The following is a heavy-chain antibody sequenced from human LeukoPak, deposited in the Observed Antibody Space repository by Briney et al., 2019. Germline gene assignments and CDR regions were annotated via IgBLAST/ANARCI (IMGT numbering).Heavy chain of an antibody. D-gene: IGHD2-2*01. Sequence: GESLKISCKGSGSRFTSYWIGWVRQMPGKGLEWMGIIYPGDSDTRYSPSFQGQVTISADKSISTAYLQWSSLKASDTAMYYCARSCTSTSCYLTDAFDIWGQGTMVTVSS. CDR1: GSRFTSYW. J-gene: IGHJ3*02. CDR3: ARSCTSTSCYLTDAFDI. V-gene: IGHV5-51*01. CDR2: IYPGDSDT.